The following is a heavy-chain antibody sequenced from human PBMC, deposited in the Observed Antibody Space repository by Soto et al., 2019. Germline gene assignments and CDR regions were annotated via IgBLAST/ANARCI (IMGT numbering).Heavy chain of an antibody. CDR3: VRDRGYPDSFDI. V-gene: IGHV3-74*01. Sequence: PGGSLRLSCAASGFNFGPFWMHWVSQAPGKGLVWVSHINSDGTTIVYADSVKGRFTISRDNAKNTLYLQMNSLRVEDTAVYFCVRDRGYPDSFDIWGPGTLVTVSS. J-gene: IGHJ3*02. D-gene: IGHD3-10*01. CDR1: GFNFGPFW. CDR2: INSDGTTI.